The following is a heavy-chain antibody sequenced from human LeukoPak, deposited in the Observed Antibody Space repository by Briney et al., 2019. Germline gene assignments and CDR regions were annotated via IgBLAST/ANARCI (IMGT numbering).Heavy chain of an antibody. D-gene: IGHD5-24*01. CDR1: VVTFSSYS. CDR3: ARDRMATIDSFDI. CDR2: ISISSSYI. V-gene: IGHV3-21*01. J-gene: IGHJ3*02. Sequence: GGSLRLSCAASVVTFSSYSMNWVREAPGKGLEWGSSISISSSYIYYADSVKGRFTISRDNAKNSLYLQMNSLRAEDTAVYYCARDRMATIDSFDIWGQGTMVTVSS.